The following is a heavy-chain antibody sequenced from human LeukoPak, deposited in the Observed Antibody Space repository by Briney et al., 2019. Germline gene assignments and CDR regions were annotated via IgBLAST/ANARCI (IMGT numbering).Heavy chain of an antibody. CDR3: ARASSIAAPYYYYYMGV. D-gene: IGHD6-6*01. J-gene: IGHJ6*03. CDR2: INTNTGNP. V-gene: IGHV7-4-1*02. Sequence: ASVKVSCKASGYTFTGYYMHWVRQAPGQGLEWMGWINTNTGNPTYAQGFTGRFVFSLDTSVSTAYLQISSLKAEDTAVYYCARASSIAAPYYYYYMGVWGKGTTVTVSS. CDR1: GYTFTGYY.